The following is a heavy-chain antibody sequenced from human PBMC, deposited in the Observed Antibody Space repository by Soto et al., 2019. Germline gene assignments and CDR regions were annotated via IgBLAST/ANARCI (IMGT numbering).Heavy chain of an antibody. J-gene: IGHJ4*02. D-gene: IGHD3-22*01. CDR2: IIPIFGTA. CDR3: AREDYYDSSGYYGYFDY. CDR1: GCTFSSYA. V-gene: IGHV1-69*06. Sequence: VASVKVSCKASGCTFSSYAISWVRQAPGQGLEWMGGIIPIFGTANYAQKFQGRVTITADKSTSTAYMELSSLRSEDTAVYYCAREDYYDSSGYYGYFDYWGQGTLVTVSS.